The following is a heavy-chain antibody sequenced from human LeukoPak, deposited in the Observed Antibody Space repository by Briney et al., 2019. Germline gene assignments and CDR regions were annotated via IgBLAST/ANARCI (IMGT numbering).Heavy chain of an antibody. CDR2: INTNTGNP. D-gene: IGHD6-13*01. V-gene: IGHV7-4-1*02. J-gene: IGHJ6*03. CDR3: ARDQLGIAAAGSYYYYYMDV. CDR1: GYTFTSYA. Sequence: ASVKVSCKASGYTFTSYAMNWVRQAPGQGLEWMGWINTNTGNPTYAQGFTGRFVFSLDTSVSTAYLQISSLKAEDTAVYYCARDQLGIAAAGSYYYYYMDVWGKGTTVTVSS.